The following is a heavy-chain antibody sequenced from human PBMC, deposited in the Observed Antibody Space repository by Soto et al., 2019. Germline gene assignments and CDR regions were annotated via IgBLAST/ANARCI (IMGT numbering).Heavy chain of an antibody. CDR3: ARSHSFDGSIYHYYFDF. CDR2: IYASGAT. V-gene: IGHV4-59*01. D-gene: IGHD3-10*01. J-gene: IGHJ4*02. Sequence: SSETLSLTCTVSGGSISTYYWSWIRQPPGGTLEWIGYIYASGATTYNPSLESRVTMSVDMPNNEFSLELTSLTAADTAVYYCARSHSFDGSIYHYYFDFCGPGTLLTVS. CDR1: GGSISTYY.